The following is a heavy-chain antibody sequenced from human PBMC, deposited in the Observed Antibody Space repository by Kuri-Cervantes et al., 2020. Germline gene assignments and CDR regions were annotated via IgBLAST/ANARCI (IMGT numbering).Heavy chain of an antibody. CDR1: GGSIVSGSYY. Sequence: SETLSLTCTVSGGSIVSGSYYWSWIRQPAGKGLEWIGRIYTSGSTNYNPSLKSRVTISVDTSKNQFSLKLSSVTAADTAVYYCARRRDGYSVDYWGQGTLVTVSS. V-gene: IGHV4-61*02. D-gene: IGHD5-24*01. CDR2: IYTSGST. J-gene: IGHJ4*02. CDR3: ARRRDGYSVDY.